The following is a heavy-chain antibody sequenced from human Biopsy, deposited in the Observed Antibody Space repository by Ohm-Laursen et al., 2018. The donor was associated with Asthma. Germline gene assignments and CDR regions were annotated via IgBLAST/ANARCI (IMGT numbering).Heavy chain of an antibody. J-gene: IGHJ6*02. CDR3: ARRITIFGVVQKDHGMDA. Sequence: LSLTCTVSGGSMTPTSHYWDWIRQASGKGLEWIGYISYGGKTSYNPSLKNRVTISRDTSKNQFSLRLTSVTAADTAVYFCARRITIFGVVQKDHGMDAWGQGTTVIVSS. D-gene: IGHD3-3*01. CDR1: GGSMTPTSHY. CDR2: ISYGGKT. V-gene: IGHV4-39*01.